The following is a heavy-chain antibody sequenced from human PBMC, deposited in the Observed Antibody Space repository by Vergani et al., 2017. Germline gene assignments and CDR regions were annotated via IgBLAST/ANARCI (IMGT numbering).Heavy chain of an antibody. CDR1: GGSFSGYY. CDR2: INHSGST. CDR3: VRRNNGVRETDYFDY. D-gene: IGHD3-10*01. V-gene: IGHV4-34*01. Sequence: QVQLQQWGAGLLKPSETLSLTCAIYGGSFSGYYWSWIRQPPGKGLEWIGEINHSGSTNYNPSLKSRVTISVDTSKNHFSLSLSSVTAADTAVYYCVRRNNGVRETDYFDYWGQGILVTVSS. J-gene: IGHJ4*02.